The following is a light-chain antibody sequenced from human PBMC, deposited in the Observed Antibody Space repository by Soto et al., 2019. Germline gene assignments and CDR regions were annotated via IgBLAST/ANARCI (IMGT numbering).Light chain of an antibody. CDR2: GAS. CDR1: QSVSGSY. J-gene: IGKJ2*01. Sequence: EIVLTQSPGTLYLSPGERATLSCRASQSVSGSYLAWYQQKPGQAPRLLIYGASSRATGIPDRFSGSGSGKDITLTISSLEPEDFAGYYCQQYGSSPPMYTFGQGTKLGIK. V-gene: IGKV3-20*01. CDR3: QQYGSSPPMYT.